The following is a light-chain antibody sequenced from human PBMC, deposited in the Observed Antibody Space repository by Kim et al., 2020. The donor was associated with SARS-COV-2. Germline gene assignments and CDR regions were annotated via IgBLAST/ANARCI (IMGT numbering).Light chain of an antibody. V-gene: IGKV1-39*01. CDR1: RSITTF. J-gene: IGKJ1*01. CDR3: QQSYSPPPT. Sequence: ASVGDRVTSTCRASRSITTFLNWYQQTPGKAPKLLIVTASRLQSGVPSRFSGSGSGTDFTLTISSLQPEDFATYFCQQSYSPPPTFGQGTKVDIK. CDR2: TAS.